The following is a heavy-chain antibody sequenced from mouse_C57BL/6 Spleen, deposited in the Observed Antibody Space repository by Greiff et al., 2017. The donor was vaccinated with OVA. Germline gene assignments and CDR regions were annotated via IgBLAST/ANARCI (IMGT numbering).Heavy chain of an antibody. CDR2: INPNNGGT. Sequence: EVQLQQSGPELVKPGASVKIPCKASGYTFTDYNMDWVKQSHGKSLEWIGDINPNNGGTIYNQKFKGKATLTVDKSSSTAYMELRSLTSEDTAVYYCARYPFYYYGSSYGDWYFDVWGTGTTVTVSS. CDR3: ARYPFYYYGSSYGDWYFDV. J-gene: IGHJ1*03. CDR1: GYTFTDYN. D-gene: IGHD1-1*01. V-gene: IGHV1-18*01.